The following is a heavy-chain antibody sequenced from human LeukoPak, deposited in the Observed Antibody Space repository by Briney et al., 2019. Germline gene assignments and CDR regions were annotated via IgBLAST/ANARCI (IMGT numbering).Heavy chain of an antibody. D-gene: IGHD6-13*01. Sequence: GGSLRLSYAASGFSFSAFWMSWVRQTPEKGLEFVANIDQDGNVRNYMDSLKGRCTISRDNAKKALYLEINSLRADDTAVYYCARDPESSSFDLWGRGALVTVSS. CDR3: ARDPESSSFDL. CDR1: GFSFSAFW. J-gene: IGHJ4*02. V-gene: IGHV3-7*01. CDR2: IDQDGNVR.